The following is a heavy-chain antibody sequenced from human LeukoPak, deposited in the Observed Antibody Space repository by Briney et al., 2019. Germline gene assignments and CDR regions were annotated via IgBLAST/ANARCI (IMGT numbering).Heavy chain of an antibody. J-gene: IGHJ6*02. D-gene: IGHD2-15*01. CDR1: GFTFSSYA. CDR2: ISYDGSNK. V-gene: IGHV3-30-3*01. CDR3: ARGDCSGGSCYGMDV. Sequence: GGSLRLSCAASGFTFSSYAMHWVRQAPGKGLEWVAVISYDGSNKYYADSVKGRFTISRDNSKNTLYLQMNSLRAEDTAVYYCARGDCSGGSCYGMDVWGQGTTVIVSS.